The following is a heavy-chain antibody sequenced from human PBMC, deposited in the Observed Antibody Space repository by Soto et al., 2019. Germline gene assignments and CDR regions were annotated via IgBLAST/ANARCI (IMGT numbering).Heavy chain of an antibody. CDR3: AKLPCREYCSNTRAAFGE. CDR1: GGIFSEDG. V-gene: IGHV3-30*18. J-gene: IGHJ3*01. CDR2: ISYHGSNK. Sequence: PGGARRVSWVGSGGIFSEDGMHWGRQAPGKGQEWVAAISYHGSNKYYIDSVKGRFTASRDKSDNTLYLQISILIVEDTAVYYCAKLPCREYCSNTRAAFGEWGRGTMVTV. D-gene: IGHD2-2*01.